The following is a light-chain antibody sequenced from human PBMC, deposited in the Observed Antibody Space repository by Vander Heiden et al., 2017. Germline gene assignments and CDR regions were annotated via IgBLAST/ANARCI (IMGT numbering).Light chain of an antibody. Sequence: IQMTQSPSSLSASVGDRATITCRASQSISSYLNWYQQKPGKAPKLLIYAASSLLSGVPSRFSGSGSGTDFTLTISSLHPEDFATYYCLQSYSTALTFGAGTKVEIK. V-gene: IGKV1-39*01. CDR2: AAS. J-gene: IGKJ4*01. CDR3: LQSYSTALT. CDR1: QSISSY.